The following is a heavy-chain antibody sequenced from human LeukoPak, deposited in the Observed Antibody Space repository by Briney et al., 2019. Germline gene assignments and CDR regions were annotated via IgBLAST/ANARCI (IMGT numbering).Heavy chain of an antibody. CDR2: INIDGRST. V-gene: IGHV3-74*01. D-gene: IGHD3-3*01. J-gene: IGHJ4*02. Sequence: PGGSLRLSCAASGFTFRTYSMNWVRQAPGKGLVWVSRINIDGRSTNYADSVKGRFTISRDNAKNTLYLQMKSLRAEDTAVYYCARTPTPYDPLGYWGQGTLVTVSS. CDR1: GFTFRTYS. CDR3: ARTPTPYDPLGY.